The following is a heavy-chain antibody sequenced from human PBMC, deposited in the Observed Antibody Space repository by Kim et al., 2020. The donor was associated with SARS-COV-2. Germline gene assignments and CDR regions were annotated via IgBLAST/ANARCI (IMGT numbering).Heavy chain of an antibody. V-gene: IGHV3-30*02. Sequence: SVKGRFTISRDNSKNTLYLVMNSLRPEDTAVYHCAKVRQVYYSNAFYDMDVWGQGTAVTVSS. D-gene: IGHD4-4*01. CDR3: AKVRQVYYSNAFYDMDV. J-gene: IGHJ6*02.